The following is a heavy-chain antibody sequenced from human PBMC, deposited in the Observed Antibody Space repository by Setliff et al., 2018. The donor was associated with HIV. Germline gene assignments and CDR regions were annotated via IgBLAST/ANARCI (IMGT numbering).Heavy chain of an antibody. CDR1: IDSISSYY. CDR3: ARGEEDDTFDI. V-gene: IGHV4-59*01. J-gene: IGHJ3*02. CDR2: IYTSGST. Sequence: SETLSLTCTVSIDSISSYYWSWIRQPPGKGLEWIGYIYTSGSTKYNPSLKSRVTISLDTSKNQFSLNLSSVTAADTAVYYCARGEEDDTFDIWGHGAMVTVSS.